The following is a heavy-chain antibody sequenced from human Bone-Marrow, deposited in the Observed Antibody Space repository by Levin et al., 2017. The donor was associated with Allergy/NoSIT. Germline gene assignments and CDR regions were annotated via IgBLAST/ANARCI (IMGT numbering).Heavy chain of an antibody. CDR2: IKQDASEI. CDR1: GFSISAYW. CDR3: ARDCSFGNCHQTNYYYGMVV. D-gene: IGHD4-23*01. V-gene: IGHV3-7*01. J-gene: IGHJ6*02. Sequence: GESLKISCEASGFSISAYWMTWVRQAPGKGLEWVANIKQDASEIYYVDSVKGRFTISRDNTKNSLFLQMNSLRGEDTAVYYCARDCSFGNCHQTNYYYGMVVWGQGTTVIVSS.